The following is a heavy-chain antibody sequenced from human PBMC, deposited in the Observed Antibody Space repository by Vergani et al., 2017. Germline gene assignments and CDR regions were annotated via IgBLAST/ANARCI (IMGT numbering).Heavy chain of an antibody. CDR3: ASHGVLHSSGWYVPAQVGY. CDR1: GASISSSSYY. D-gene: IGHD6-19*01. V-gene: IGHV4-39*01. Sequence: QLQLQESGPGLVKPSETLSLTCTVSGASISSSSYYWGWIRQPPGKGLEWIGSIYYSGRTYYNPSLKSRVTISVDTSKNQFSLNLSSVTAADTAVYYCASHGVLHSSGWYVPAQVGYWGQGTLVTVSS. J-gene: IGHJ4*02. CDR2: IYYSGRT.